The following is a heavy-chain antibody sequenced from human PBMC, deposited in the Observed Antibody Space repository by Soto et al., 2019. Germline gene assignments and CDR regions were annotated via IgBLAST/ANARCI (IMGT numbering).Heavy chain of an antibody. CDR2: IIPIFGTA. V-gene: IGHV1-69*01. CDR1: GGTFSSYA. J-gene: IGHJ4*02. CDR3: ARGGGIGVVPAAIRNCHFDY. D-gene: IGHD2-2*02. Sequence: QVQLVQSGAEVKKPGSSVKVSCKASGGTFSSYAISWVRQAPGQGFAWVGGIIPIFGTANYAQKFQGRVTISADESTSTAYMELRSLRSEDTAVYYCARGGGIGVVPAAIRNCHFDYWGQGTLVTVSS.